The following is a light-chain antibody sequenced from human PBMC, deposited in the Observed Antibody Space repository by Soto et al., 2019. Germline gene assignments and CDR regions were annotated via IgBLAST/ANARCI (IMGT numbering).Light chain of an antibody. V-gene: IGLV4-69*01. CDR1: SGHSTYA. CDR2: VNGDGSH. CDR3: QTWNTGIVV. Sequence: QSVLTQSPSASASLGASVNLTCTLSSGHSTYAIAWHQQQPERGPRYVMKVNGDGSHIKDDGIPGRFSGSSSGAERYLTISSLQSEDEADYYCQTWNTGIVVFGGGTKLTVL. J-gene: IGLJ3*02.